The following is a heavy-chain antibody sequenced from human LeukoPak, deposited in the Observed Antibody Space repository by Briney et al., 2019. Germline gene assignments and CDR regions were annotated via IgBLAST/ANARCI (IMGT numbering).Heavy chain of an antibody. D-gene: IGHD4-17*01. CDR1: GYTFTRYY. CDR2: INPSGGSA. V-gene: IGHV1-46*01. Sequence: ASVKVSCKASGYTFTRYYMHWVRQAPGQGLEWMGIINPSGGSANYAQKFQGRVTMTRDTSTSTVYMALSSLRSEDTAVYYCARESTVTTNYYYGMDVWGQGTTVTVSS. CDR3: ARESTVTTNYYYGMDV. J-gene: IGHJ6*02.